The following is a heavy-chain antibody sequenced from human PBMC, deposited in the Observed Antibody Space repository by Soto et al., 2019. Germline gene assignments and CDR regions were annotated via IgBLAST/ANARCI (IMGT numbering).Heavy chain of an antibody. Sequence: SETLSLTCTVSGGSISSSSYYWGWIRQPPGKGLEWIGSIYYSGSTYYNPSLKSRVTISVDTSKNQFSLKLSSVTAADTAVYYCAREDIVLMVYFDYWGQGTLVTVSS. V-gene: IGHV4-39*07. J-gene: IGHJ4*02. D-gene: IGHD2-8*01. CDR1: GGSISSSSYY. CDR3: AREDIVLMVYFDY. CDR2: IYYSGST.